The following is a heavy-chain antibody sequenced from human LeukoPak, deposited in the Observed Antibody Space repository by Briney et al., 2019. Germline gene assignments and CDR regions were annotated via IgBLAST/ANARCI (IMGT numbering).Heavy chain of an antibody. CDR3: ARAKAGGYYDSNGYYPT. CDR2: IYYSGST. D-gene: IGHD3-22*01. CDR1: GGSISSGGYY. Sequence: SETLSLTCTVSGGSISSGGYYWTWIRQHPGQGLECIGYIYYSGSTYYNPSLKSRVTISIDTSKNQFSLKLSSVTAADTAVYFCARAKAGGYYDSNGYYPTWGQGTLVTVSS. J-gene: IGHJ5*02. V-gene: IGHV4-31*03.